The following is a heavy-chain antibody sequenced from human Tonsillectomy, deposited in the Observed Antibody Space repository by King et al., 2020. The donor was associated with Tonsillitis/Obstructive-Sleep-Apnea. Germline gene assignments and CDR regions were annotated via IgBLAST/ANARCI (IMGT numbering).Heavy chain of an antibody. D-gene: IGHD3-10*01. V-gene: IGHV3-20*04. CDR3: ARDLRGVENNYYGSGSPDY. CDR2: INWNGGST. CDR1: GFTFDNYG. J-gene: IGHJ4*02. Sequence: DVQLVESGGAVVRPGGSLRLSCAGSGFTFDNYGMSWVRQAPGKGLEWVSGINWNGGSTGYADSVKGRLTISRDNAKNSLYLQMNNLRAEDTALYYCARDLRGVENNYYGSGSPDYWGQGTLVTVSS.